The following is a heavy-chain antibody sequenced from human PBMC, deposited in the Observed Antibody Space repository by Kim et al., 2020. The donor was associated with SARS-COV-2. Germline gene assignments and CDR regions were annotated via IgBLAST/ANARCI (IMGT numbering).Heavy chain of an antibody. D-gene: IGHD3-10*01. CDR2: IIPILGIA. Sequence: SVKVSCKASGGTFSSYAISWVRQAPGQGLEWMGRIIPILGIANYAQKFQGRVTITADKSTSTAYMELSSLRSEDTAVYYCARVSGRSGSYPHLDYWGQGTLVTVSS. CDR3: ARVSGRSGSYPHLDY. J-gene: IGHJ4*02. V-gene: IGHV1-69*04. CDR1: GGTFSSYA.